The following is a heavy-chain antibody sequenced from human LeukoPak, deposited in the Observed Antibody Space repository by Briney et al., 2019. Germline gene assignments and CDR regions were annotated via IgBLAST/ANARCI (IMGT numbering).Heavy chain of an antibody. Sequence: GASVKVSCKASGGTFSSYAISWVRQAPGQGLEWVGGIIPNFGTANYAQKFQGRVTITADESTSTAYMELSSLRSEDTAVYYCARDQYQLLSDLDYWGQGTLVTVSS. CDR2: IIPNFGTA. D-gene: IGHD2-2*01. J-gene: IGHJ4*02. CDR3: ARDQYQLLSDLDY. CDR1: GGTFSSYA. V-gene: IGHV1-69*13.